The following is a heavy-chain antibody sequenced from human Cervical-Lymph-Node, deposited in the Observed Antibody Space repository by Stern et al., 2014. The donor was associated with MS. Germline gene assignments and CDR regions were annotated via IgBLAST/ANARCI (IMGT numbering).Heavy chain of an antibody. V-gene: IGHV1-18*01. J-gene: IGHJ3*02. CDR2: ISAYNVNT. D-gene: IGHD2-15*01. CDR1: GYNFNSYG. CDR3: ARGLLGSENAFDI. Sequence: VQLVQSGAEVKKPGASVKVSCKASGYNFNSYGISWGRQGHGQGLEWKGWISAYNVNTNYAQNLQDRVTMTTDTSTSTAYIELRSLRSDDTAVYYCARGLLGSENAFDIWGQGTMFTVSS.